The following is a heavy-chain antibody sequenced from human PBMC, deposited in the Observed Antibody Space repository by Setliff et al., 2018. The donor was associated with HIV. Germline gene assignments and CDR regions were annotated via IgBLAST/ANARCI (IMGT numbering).Heavy chain of an antibody. CDR2: ITYSGSA. J-gene: IGHJ4*02. D-gene: IGHD2-21*02. CDR1: GESISGSSYS. CDR3: ARDGTAGNFDY. Sequence: SETLSLTCTVSGESISGSSYSWGWIRQPPGKGPEWIGSITYSGSARYNPSLKSRVAISVDMSKNQLSLKLSSVTAADTAVYYCARDGTAGNFDYWGQGTLVTVSS. V-gene: IGHV4-39*07.